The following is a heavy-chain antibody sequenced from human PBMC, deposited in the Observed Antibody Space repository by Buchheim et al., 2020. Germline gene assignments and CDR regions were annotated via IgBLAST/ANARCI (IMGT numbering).Heavy chain of an antibody. CDR1: GYTYTNYW. J-gene: IGHJ2*01. Sequence: EEQLVQSGAEVKKPGESLKISCEGSGYTYTNYWIGWVRQMPGKGLEWMGIIYPADSDTRYSPSFQGQVTISVDKSFNTAYPQWSSLKASDTAMYYCARAGISTSWYLTPIIWYFDLWGRGTL. D-gene: IGHD6-13*01. CDR2: IYPADSDT. CDR3: ARAGISTSWYLTPIIWYFDL. V-gene: IGHV5-51*01.